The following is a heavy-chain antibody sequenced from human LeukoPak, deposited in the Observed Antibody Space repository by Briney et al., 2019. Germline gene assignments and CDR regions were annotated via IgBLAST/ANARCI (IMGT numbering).Heavy chain of an antibody. CDR3: ARRDYSSGWYPLDY. V-gene: IGHV3-48*03. J-gene: IGHJ4*02. CDR2: INSSGRTI. Sequence: PGGSLRLSCAASGFTFSTYGVHWVRQAPGKGLEWVSYINSSGRTIYYADSVKGRFTISRDNAKNSLFLQMNSLRAEDTAVYYCARRDYSSGWYPLDYWGQGTLVTVSS. D-gene: IGHD6-19*01. CDR1: GFTFSTYG.